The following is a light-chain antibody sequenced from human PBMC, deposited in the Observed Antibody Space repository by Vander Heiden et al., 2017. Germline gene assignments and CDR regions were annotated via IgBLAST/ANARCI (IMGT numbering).Light chain of an antibody. Sequence: SVLTQPPSPPPAPRQRVTLPCSGSSDNLGNKAVTWYQQRPGNAPKLLTHYDDLRPSGVADRFSGSKSGTTASLAISGLQSEDEADYYCAAWEDNLNGVVFGGGTKLTVL. CDR1: SDNLGNKA. J-gene: IGLJ2*01. CDR3: AAWEDNLNGVV. V-gene: IGLV1-36*01. CDR2: YDD.